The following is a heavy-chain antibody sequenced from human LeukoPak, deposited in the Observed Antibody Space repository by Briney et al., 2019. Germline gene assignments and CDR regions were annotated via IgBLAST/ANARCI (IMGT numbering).Heavy chain of an antibody. Sequence: PSEILSLTCTVSGGSISSHYWSWIRQPPGKGLEWIGYIYYSGSTNYNPSLKSRVTISVDTSKNQFSLKLSSVTAADTAVYYCARAAILWFGEFGWFDPWGQGTLVTVSS. CDR1: GGSISSHY. V-gene: IGHV4-59*11. J-gene: IGHJ5*02. D-gene: IGHD3-10*01. CDR3: ARAAILWFGEFGWFDP. CDR2: IYYSGST.